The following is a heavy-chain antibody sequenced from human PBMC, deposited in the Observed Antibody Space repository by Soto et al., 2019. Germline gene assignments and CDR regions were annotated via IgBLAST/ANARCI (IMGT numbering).Heavy chain of an antibody. Sequence: QLQLQESGSGLVKPSQTLSLTCAVSGGSISSGGYSWSWIRQPPGKGLGWIGYVYNSGSTYYNPSLKSEVTKAVDRSKNQFSLKLSSVTAADTAVYYCARDPGLWGRGTLVTVSS. CDR2: VYNSGST. CDR3: ARDPGL. CDR1: GGSISSGGYS. V-gene: IGHV4-30-2*01. J-gene: IGHJ2*01.